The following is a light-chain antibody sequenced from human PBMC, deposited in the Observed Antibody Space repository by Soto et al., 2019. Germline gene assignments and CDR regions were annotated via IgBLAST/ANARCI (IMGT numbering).Light chain of an antibody. CDR1: SSDVGGYHY. CDR2: EVS. J-gene: IGLJ2*01. CDR3: SSYTSSSTEV. V-gene: IGLV2-14*01. Sequence: QSVLTQPASVSGSPGQSITISCTGTSSDVGGYHYVSWYQQHPGKAPKLMIYEVSTRPSGVSNRFSGSKSGTTASLTISGLQAEDEADYYCSSYTSSSTEVFGRGTMLTVL.